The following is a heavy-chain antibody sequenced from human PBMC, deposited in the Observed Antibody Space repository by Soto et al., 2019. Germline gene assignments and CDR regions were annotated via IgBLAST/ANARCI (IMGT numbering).Heavy chain of an antibody. Sequence: EVQLLESGGGLVQPGGSLRLSCAASGFTFSSYAMSWVRQAPGKGLEWVSAISGSGGSTYYADSVKGRFTISRDNSKNTLYLQMNSLRAEDTAVYYCATHDNDDTIFGVVTEDYYYYGMDVWGQGTTVTVSS. J-gene: IGHJ6*02. CDR2: ISGSGGST. CDR1: GFTFSSYA. CDR3: ATHDNDDTIFGVVTEDYYYYGMDV. D-gene: IGHD3-3*01. V-gene: IGHV3-23*01.